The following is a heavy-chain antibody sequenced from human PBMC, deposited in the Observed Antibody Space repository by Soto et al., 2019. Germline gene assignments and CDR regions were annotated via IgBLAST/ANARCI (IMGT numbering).Heavy chain of an antibody. D-gene: IGHD4-17*01. CDR3: ARATVTTQKYFDY. V-gene: IGHV1-69*02. CDR1: GGTFSSYT. J-gene: IGHJ4*02. CDR2: IIPILGIA. Sequence: SVKVSCKASGGTFSSYTISWVRQAPGQGLEWMGRIIPILGIANYAQKFQGRVTITADKSTSTAYMELSSLRSEDTAVYYCARATVTTQKYFDYWGQGTLVTVSS.